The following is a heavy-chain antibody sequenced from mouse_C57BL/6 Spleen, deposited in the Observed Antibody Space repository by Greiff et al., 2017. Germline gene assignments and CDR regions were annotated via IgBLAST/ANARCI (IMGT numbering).Heavy chain of an antibody. V-gene: IGHV1-69*01. J-gene: IGHJ4*01. CDR3: ARSRIYDYGAMDY. CDR2: IDPSGSYT. D-gene: IGHD2-4*01. CDR1: GYTFTSYW. Sequence: QVQLQQPGAELVMPGASVKLSCKASGYTFTSYWMHWVKQRPGQGLEWIGEIDPSGSYTNYNQKFKGKSTLTADKSSSTAYMQLSSLLSEDSAVYYCARSRIYDYGAMDYWGQGTSVTVSS.